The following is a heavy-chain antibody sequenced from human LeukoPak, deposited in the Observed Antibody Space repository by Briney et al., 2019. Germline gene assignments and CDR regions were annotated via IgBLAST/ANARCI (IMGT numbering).Heavy chain of an antibody. CDR3: ARGGGDGWYFDL. CDR1: GGSISSGDYY. J-gene: IGHJ2*01. V-gene: IGHV4-30-4*01. Sequence: SETLSLTCTVSGGSISSGDYYWSWIRQPPGKGLEWIGYIYYSGSTYYNPSLKSRVTISVDTSKNQFSLKLSSVTAADTAVYYCARGGGDGWYFDLWGRGTLVTVSS. CDR2: IYYSGST. D-gene: IGHD3-10*01.